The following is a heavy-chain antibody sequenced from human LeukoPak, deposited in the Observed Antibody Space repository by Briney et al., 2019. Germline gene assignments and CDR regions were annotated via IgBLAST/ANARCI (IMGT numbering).Heavy chain of an antibody. Sequence: PGGSLRLSCAASGFTFDDYAMHWVRQAPGKGLEWVSGTSWNSGSIGYADSVKGRFTISRDNAKNSLYLQMNSLRAEDTALYYCAKGYCSGGSCSTALNWFDPWGQGTLVTVSS. D-gene: IGHD2-15*01. CDR3: AKGYCSGGSCSTALNWFDP. V-gene: IGHV3-9*01. CDR2: TSWNSGSI. CDR1: GFTFDDYA. J-gene: IGHJ5*02.